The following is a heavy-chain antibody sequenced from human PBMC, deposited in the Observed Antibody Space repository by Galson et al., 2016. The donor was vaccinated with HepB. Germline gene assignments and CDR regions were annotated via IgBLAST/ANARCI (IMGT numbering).Heavy chain of an antibody. CDR2: ISGSGGST. Sequence: SLRLSCAASGFTFSSYAMSWVRQAPGKGLEWVSAISGSGGSTYYADSVKGRFTISRDNSRNTLYLQMNSLRAEGTAVYYCAKDSKITMIAKIERENRVLQYYWGQGTLVTVSS. CDR3: AKDSKITMIAKIERENRVLQYY. V-gene: IGHV3-23*01. J-gene: IGHJ4*02. CDR1: GFTFSSYA. D-gene: IGHD3-22*01.